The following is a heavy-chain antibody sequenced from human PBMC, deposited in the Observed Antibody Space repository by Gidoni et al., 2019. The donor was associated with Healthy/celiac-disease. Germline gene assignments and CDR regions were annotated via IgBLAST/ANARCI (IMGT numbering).Heavy chain of an antibody. CDR3: AKGKPYYDSSGYYFGGDAFDI. CDR1: GFTFSSYG. D-gene: IGHD3-22*01. Sequence: QVQLVESGGGVVQPGGSLRLSCAASGFTFSSYGMHWVRQAPGKGLEGVAVIRYDGSNKYYADSVKGRFTISRDNSKNTLYLQMNSLRAEDTAVYYCAKGKPYYDSSGYYFGGDAFDIWGQGTMVTVSS. V-gene: IGHV3-30*02. CDR2: IRYDGSNK. J-gene: IGHJ3*02.